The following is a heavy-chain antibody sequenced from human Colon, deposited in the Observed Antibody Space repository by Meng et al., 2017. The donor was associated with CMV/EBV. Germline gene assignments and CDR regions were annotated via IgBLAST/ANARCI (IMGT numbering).Heavy chain of an antibody. Sequence: SETLSLTCTVSGGSISSSSYYWGWIRQPPGKGLEWIGSIYYSGSTYYNPSLKSRVTISVDTSKNQFSLKLSSVTAADTAVYYCARGIAARPDDWFDPWGQGTLVIVSS. V-gene: IGHV4-39*01. J-gene: IGHJ5*02. CDR2: IYYSGST. D-gene: IGHD6-6*01. CDR3: ARGIAARPDDWFDP. CDR1: GGSISSSSYY.